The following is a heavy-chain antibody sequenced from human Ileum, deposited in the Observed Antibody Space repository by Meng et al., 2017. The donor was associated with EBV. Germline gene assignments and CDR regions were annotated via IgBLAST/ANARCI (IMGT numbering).Heavy chain of an antibody. CDR2: TYYRSRWYN. D-gene: IGHD3-22*01. J-gene: IGHJ4*02. CDR1: GGMVSSNSAS. V-gene: IGHV6-1*01. CDR3: ASGHFYDGCFYYPFDY. Sequence: QVHLQASRPGLVKPSQTLSLTCDISGGMVSSNSASWNWSRQAPSRGLEWLGRTYYRSRWYNDYAVSVKGRLTINSDTSKNRFSLQLNSVTPEDTAVYYCASGHFYDGCFYYPFDYWGQGTLVTVSS.